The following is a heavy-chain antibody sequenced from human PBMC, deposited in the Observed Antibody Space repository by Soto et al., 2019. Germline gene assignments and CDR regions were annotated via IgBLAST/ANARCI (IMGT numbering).Heavy chain of an antibody. Sequence: EVHLVESGGGLVKPGGSLRLSCAASGFSFSDYHMNWVRQAPGKALEWVSSISSDSRFIYYTDSVKGRFTVSRDNTKNSLWLHLDSLRAEDTAVYYCARVGAAHFYYFDSWGQGTLVTVSS. CDR2: ISSDSRFI. CDR1: GFSFSDYH. V-gene: IGHV3-21*01. CDR3: ARVGAAHFYYFDS. D-gene: IGHD2-21*02. J-gene: IGHJ4*02.